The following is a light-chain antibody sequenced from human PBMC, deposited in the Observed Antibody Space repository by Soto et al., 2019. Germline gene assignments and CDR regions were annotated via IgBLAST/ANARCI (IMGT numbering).Light chain of an antibody. J-gene: IGKJ5*01. CDR1: QSVLYTSNNKNY. CDR2: WAS. Sequence: DIVMTQSPDSLAVPLGERATINCKSSQSVLYTSNNKNYLTWYQQKPGQPPKLLIYWASTRESGVPDRFSGSGSGTDFTLTISSLQAEDVAVYYCQQYYSAPITFGRGTRLEIK. V-gene: IGKV4-1*01. CDR3: QQYYSAPIT.